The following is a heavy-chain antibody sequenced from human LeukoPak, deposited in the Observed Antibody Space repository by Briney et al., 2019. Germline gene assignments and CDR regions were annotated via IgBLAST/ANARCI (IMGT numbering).Heavy chain of an antibody. CDR1: GYTFTSYD. CDR2: MNPNSGNT. D-gene: IGHD5-12*01. J-gene: IGHJ4*02. Sequence: ASVKVSCKASGYTFTSYDINWVRQATGQGLEWMGWMNPNSGNTGYAQKFQGRVTMTRDTSTSTVYMELSSLRSEDTAVYYCARPGGRATKYYFDYWGQGTLSPSPQ. V-gene: IGHV1-8*01. CDR3: ARPGGRATKYYFDY.